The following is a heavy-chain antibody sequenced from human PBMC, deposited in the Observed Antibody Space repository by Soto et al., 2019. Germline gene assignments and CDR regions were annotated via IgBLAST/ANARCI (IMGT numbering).Heavy chain of an antibody. Sequence: WASVKVSCKASGYTFTSYAMHWVRQAPGQRLEWMGWINAGNGNTKYSQKFQGRVTITRDTSASTAYMELSSLRSEDTAVYYCARDVTNYYDSSGHLYNWFDPWGQGTLVTVSS. CDR3: ARDVTNYYDSSGHLYNWFDP. J-gene: IGHJ5*02. V-gene: IGHV1-3*01. D-gene: IGHD3-22*01. CDR1: GYTFTSYA. CDR2: INAGNGNT.